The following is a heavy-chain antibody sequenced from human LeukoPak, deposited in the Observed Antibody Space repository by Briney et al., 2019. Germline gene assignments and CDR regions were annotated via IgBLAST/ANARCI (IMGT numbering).Heavy chain of an antibody. V-gene: IGHV3-23*01. D-gene: IGHD6-13*01. CDR3: AKDRLRGGGAAGSSLDV. CDR2: ISGSGGST. J-gene: IGHJ6*02. Sequence: GGSLRLSCAASGFTFSSYAMSWVRQAPGKGLEWVSAISGSGGSTYYADSVKGRFTISRDNSKNTLYLQTNSLRAEDTAVYYCAKDRLRGGGAAGSSLDVWGQGTTVTVSS. CDR1: GFTFSSYA.